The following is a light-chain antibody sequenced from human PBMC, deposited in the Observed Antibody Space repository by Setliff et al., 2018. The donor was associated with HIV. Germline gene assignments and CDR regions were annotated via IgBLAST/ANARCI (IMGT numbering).Light chain of an antibody. J-gene: IGLJ1*01. Sequence: QSALTQPASVSGSPGQSITLSCTGTTSDIGAYTYVSWYRQHPGKAPQLIIYGVDKRPSGVSHRFSGSKSGNTASLTISGLQAEDEADYFCSSYINTFIFGGGTKVTVL. V-gene: IGLV2-14*03. CDR2: GVD. CDR3: SSYINTFI. CDR1: TSDIGAYTY.